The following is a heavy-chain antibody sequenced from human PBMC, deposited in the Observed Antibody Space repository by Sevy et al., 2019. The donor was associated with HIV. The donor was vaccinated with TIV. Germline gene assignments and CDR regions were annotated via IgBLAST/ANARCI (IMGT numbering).Heavy chain of an antibody. CDR3: AREGGVATTGDHDAFDI. V-gene: IGHV1-69*13. Sequence: ASVKVSCKASGDTFSTYGLSWVRQAPGQGLEWMGGIIPIFGTPNYAQKFQGRVTITADESASTAYMELSSVRSEDTAMYYCAREGGVATTGDHDAFDIWGHGTLVTVSS. CDR1: GDTFSTYG. D-gene: IGHD7-27*01. J-gene: IGHJ3*02. CDR2: IIPIFGTP.